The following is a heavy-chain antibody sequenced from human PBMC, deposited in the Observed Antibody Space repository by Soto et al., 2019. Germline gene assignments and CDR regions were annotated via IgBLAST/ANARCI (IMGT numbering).Heavy chain of an antibody. D-gene: IGHD2-15*01. V-gene: IGHV4-39*01. J-gene: IGHJ4*02. CDR1: GGSISSSSYY. CDR3: ARSVRDIVVVVAATYDY. Sequence: QLQLQESCPGLVKPSETLSLTCTVSGGSISSSSYYWGWIRQPPGKGLEWIGSMYYSGSTYYNPSLKSRVTISVDTSKNQFSLKLSSVTAADTAVYYCARSVRDIVVVVAATYDYWGQGTLVTVSS. CDR2: MYYSGST.